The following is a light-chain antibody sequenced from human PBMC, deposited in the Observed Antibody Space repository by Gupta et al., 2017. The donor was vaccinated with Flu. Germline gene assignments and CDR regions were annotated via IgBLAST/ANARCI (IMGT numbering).Light chain of an antibody. V-gene: IGLV10-54*04. Sequence: QAGLTQPPSVSKGLRQTATLTCTGNSNNVGNQGAAWLQQHQGHPPKVLSDRNNNRPSGISERFSASRSGNTASLTITGLQPEDEADDYCSAWDSSINDSVFGGGTKVTVL. CDR3: SAWDSSINDSV. J-gene: IGLJ3*02. CDR1: SNNVGNQG. CDR2: RNN.